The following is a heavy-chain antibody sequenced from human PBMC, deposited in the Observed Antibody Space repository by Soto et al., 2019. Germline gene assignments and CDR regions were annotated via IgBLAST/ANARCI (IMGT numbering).Heavy chain of an antibody. CDR2: IWFDGSNK. CDR1: GFMFSNYV. Sequence: QVQLVESGGGVVQPGRSLRLSCTASGFMFSNYVMHWVRQAPGKGLEWVAAIWFDGSNKFYADPVRGRFTISRDNPRNTLHLQMNTLRAEDTAIYYCASGDNWGQGTLVTVSS. CDR3: ASGDN. J-gene: IGHJ4*02. V-gene: IGHV3-33*01.